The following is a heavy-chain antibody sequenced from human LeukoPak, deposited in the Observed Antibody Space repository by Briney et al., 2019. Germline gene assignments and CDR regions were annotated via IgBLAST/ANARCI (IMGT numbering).Heavy chain of an antibody. V-gene: IGHV3-21*01. CDR1: GFTFSSHS. Sequence: GGSLRLSCADSGFTFSSHSMHWVRQAPGRGLEWVSSISNIGSHIYYTDSVQGRFIISRDNSKKTLYLQMNSLRAEDTAVYYCARGSGAYDYWGQGTLVTVSS. D-gene: IGHD2-15*01. CDR2: ISNIGSHI. J-gene: IGHJ4*02. CDR3: ARGSGAYDY.